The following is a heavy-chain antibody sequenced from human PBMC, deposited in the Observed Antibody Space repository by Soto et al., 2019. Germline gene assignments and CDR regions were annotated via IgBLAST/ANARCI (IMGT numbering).Heavy chain of an antibody. V-gene: IGHV1-46*01. J-gene: IGHJ6*02. D-gene: IGHD2-2*01. CDR3: ARDFMPQGNYYYGMDV. CDR2: INPSGGST. CDR1: GYTFTSYY. Sequence: ASVKVSCKASGYTFTSYYMHWVRQAPGQGLEWMGIINPSGGSTGYAQKFQGRVTMTRDTSTSTVYMELSSLRSEDTAVYYCARDFMPQGNYYYGMDVWGQGTTVTVSS.